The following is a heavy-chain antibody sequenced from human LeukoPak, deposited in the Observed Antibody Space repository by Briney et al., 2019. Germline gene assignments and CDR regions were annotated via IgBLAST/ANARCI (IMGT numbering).Heavy chain of an antibody. CDR2: ISGVSGNT. D-gene: IGHD3-9*01. Sequence: PGGSLRLSCAASGFTFSTYAMSWVRQAPGKGLEWVAAISGVSGNTHYADSVKGRFTISRDNSKNTLCLQMNTLRADDTAIYYCAKDHVDWGSSFDSWGQGTQVTVSS. CDR1: GFTFSTYA. J-gene: IGHJ4*02. V-gene: IGHV3-23*01. CDR3: AKDHVDWGSSFDS.